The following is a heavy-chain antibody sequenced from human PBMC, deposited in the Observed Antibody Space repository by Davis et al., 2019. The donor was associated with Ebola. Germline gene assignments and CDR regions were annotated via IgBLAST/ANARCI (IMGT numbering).Heavy chain of an antibody. Sequence: GGSLRLSCAASGFTFSSYWMSWVRQAPGKGLEWVATIKQDGSEKYYVDSVKGRFTISRDNAKNSLYLQMNSLRAEDTAVYYCARDLELLIFYGMDVWGQGTTVTVSS. D-gene: IGHD1-7*01. CDR2: IKQDGSEK. V-gene: IGHV3-7*03. CDR3: ARDLELLIFYGMDV. CDR1: GFTFSSYW. J-gene: IGHJ6*02.